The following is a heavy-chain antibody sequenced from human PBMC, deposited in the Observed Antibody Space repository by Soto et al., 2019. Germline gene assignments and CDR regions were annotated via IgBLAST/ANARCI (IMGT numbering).Heavy chain of an antibody. Sequence: LSLTSNVSAVFISSNSYYWGLIREPPGTGQEWRGSTYYGGRTYYNPSLKSRLNIAVDPSKNQFSQKLSSVTAADTAVYYWPRHGNYGGHSGDMDVWGQGTTVX. CDR2: TYYGGRT. D-gene: IGHD4-17*01. CDR3: PRHGNYGGHSGDMDV. J-gene: IGHJ6*02. CDR1: AVFISSNSYY. V-gene: IGHV4-39*01.